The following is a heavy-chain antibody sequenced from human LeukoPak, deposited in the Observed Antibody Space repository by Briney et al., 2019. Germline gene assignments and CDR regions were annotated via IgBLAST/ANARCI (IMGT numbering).Heavy chain of an antibody. D-gene: IGHD2/OR15-2a*01. CDR1: GFTFSDYY. CDR3: VREGNDLLSKNFDY. CDR2: VNPHSGVR. Sequence: ASVKVSCKSSGFTFSDYYIHWVRQAPGQGLEWMGYVNPHSGVRSSPQKFQGRDTMTPDTSISVVYMELSSLTSDDTAIYYCVREGNDLLSKNFDYWGQGTLVTVSS. J-gene: IGHJ4*02. V-gene: IGHV1-2*02.